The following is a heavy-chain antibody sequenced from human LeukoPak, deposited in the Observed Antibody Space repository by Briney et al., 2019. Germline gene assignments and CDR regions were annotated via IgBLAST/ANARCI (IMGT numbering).Heavy chain of an antibody. Sequence: GASVKVSCKASGYTFTGYYMHWVRQAPGQGLEWMGWINPNSGGTNYAQKFQGRVTMTRDTSISTAYMELSRLRSDDTAVYYCTRVGCSSTSCYFDYWGQGTLVTVSS. CDR2: INPNSGGT. V-gene: IGHV1-2*02. J-gene: IGHJ4*02. CDR1: GYTFTGYY. CDR3: TRVGCSSTSCYFDY. D-gene: IGHD2-2*01.